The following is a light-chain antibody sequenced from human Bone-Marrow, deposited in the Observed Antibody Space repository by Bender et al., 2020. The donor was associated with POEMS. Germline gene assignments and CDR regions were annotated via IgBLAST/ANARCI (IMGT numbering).Light chain of an antibody. CDR3: YSYVGHYAFV. V-gene: IGLV2-23*02. J-gene: IGLJ3*02. CDR1: SSDVGGYNL. CDR2: EVS. Sequence: QSALTQPASVSGSPGQSITISCTGTSSDVGGYNLVSWYQQHPGKAPKLMIYEVSKRPSGVPDRFSGSKSGNTASLTISGLQAEDEADYYCYSYVGHYAFVFGGGTKVTVL.